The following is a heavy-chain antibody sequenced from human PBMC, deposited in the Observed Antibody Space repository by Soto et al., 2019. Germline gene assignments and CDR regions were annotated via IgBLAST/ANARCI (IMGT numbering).Heavy chain of an antibody. V-gene: IGHV3-72*01. CDR2: TRNKANGYTT. CDR3: ARGYHSLDM. Sequence: PGGSLRLSCAASGFTLSDYYMDWIRQTPGKGPEWVGRTRNKANGYTTEYAASVRGRFTISRDDSKNSLFLEMNSLKTEDTAVYYCARGYHSLDMWGQGTMVTVSS. J-gene: IGHJ3*02. CDR1: GFTLSDYY. D-gene: IGHD2-2*01.